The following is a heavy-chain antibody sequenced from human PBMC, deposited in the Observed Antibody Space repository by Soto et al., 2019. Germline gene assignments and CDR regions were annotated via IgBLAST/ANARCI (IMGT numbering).Heavy chain of an antibody. J-gene: IGHJ4*02. CDR1: GFTFSSYS. D-gene: IGHD3-3*01. CDR2: ISSSSSYI. Sequence: EVQLVESGGGLVKPGGSLRLSCAASGFTFSSYSMNWVRQAPGKGLEWVSSISSSSSYIYYADSVKGRFTIPRDNAKNSLYLQMNSLRAEDTAVYYCASDFWSGYRLDYWGQGTLVTVSS. V-gene: IGHV3-21*01. CDR3: ASDFWSGYRLDY.